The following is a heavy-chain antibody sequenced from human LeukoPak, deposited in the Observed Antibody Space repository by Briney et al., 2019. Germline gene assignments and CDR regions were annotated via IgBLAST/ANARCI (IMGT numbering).Heavy chain of an antibody. CDR3: ARTEGTVAYDS. V-gene: IGHV3-74*01. J-gene: IGHJ5*01. D-gene: IGHD4-23*01. Sequence: GGSLRLSCAASRFTFSNYWMHWVRQAPGKGLVWVSRINSDGSGTTYADSVRGRFTISRDNAKNTLYLQVNSLRAEDTAVYYCARTEGTVAYDSWGQGTLVTVSS. CDR2: INSDGSGT. CDR1: RFTFSNYW.